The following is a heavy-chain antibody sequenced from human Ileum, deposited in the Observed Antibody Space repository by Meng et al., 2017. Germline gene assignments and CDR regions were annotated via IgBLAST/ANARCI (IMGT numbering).Heavy chain of an antibody. Sequence: VGELWGGVVRSWGSMRLSCEAFGFTFDDYDMIRVRQAPGKGLEWVSEINWNGDTTNYVDSVKGRFTISRDNAKNTLYLQMNSLRVEDTAVYYCIRDVDRFFGYWGQGTLVTVSS. D-gene: IGHD3-3*01. CDR2: INWNGDTT. J-gene: IGHJ4*02. CDR1: GFTFDDYD. V-gene: IGHV3-20*04. CDR3: IRDVDRFFGY.